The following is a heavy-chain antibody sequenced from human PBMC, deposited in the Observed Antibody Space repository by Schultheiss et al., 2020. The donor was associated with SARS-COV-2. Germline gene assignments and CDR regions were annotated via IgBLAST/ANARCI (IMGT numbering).Heavy chain of an antibody. J-gene: IGHJ3*02. D-gene: IGHD2-2*02. CDR3: AKAPPYCSSTSCYSLGDAFDI. V-gene: IGHV4-4*07. Sequence: SQTLSPTCTFSGGSISSYYWSWIRQPAGKGLEWIGRIYTSGSTYYNPSLKSRVTISVDTSKNQFSLKLSSVTAADTAVYYCAKAPPYCSSTSCYSLGDAFDIWGQGTMVTVS. CDR2: IYTSGST. CDR1: GGSISSYY.